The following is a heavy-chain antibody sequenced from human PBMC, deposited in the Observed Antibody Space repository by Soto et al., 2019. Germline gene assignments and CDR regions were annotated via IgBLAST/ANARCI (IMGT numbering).Heavy chain of an antibody. CDR1: GYTFTTYY. CDR2: INPSGGGT. D-gene: IGHD3-9*01. CDR3: ARVQNNDILTGSSHSIDV. Sequence: ASVQVSCTASGYTFTTYYVHCVRQAPGQGLEWMRIINPSGGGTIYAQILQGRVTMTTDTSTRTAYMELTRLRSDDTATYYCARVQNNDILTGSSHSIDVWGQGTTNTVSS. J-gene: IGHJ6*02. V-gene: IGHV1-46*01.